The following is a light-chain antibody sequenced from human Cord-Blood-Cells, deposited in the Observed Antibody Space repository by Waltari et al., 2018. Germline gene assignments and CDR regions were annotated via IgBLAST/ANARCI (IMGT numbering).Light chain of an antibody. CDR3: QQYYSTWT. J-gene: IGKJ1*01. CDR1: QSVLYSSNNKNY. Sequence: DIVMTQSPDSLAVSLGERATINCKSSQSVLYSSNNKNYLAWYQHKPGQPPKLLIYWASTRESGVPDRFSGSGSGTDFTLTISSLQAEDVAVYSCQQYYSTWTFGQGTKVEIK. CDR2: WAS. V-gene: IGKV4-1*01.